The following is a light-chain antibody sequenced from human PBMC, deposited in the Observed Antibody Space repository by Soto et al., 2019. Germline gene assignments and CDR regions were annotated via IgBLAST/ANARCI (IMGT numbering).Light chain of an antibody. CDR2: DVS. J-gene: IGLJ2*01. Sequence: SALTQPASVSGSPGQSITISCTGTSRDVGGYNYVSWYQQHPGKAPKLMIYDVSNRPSGVSTRFSGSKTGNTASLTISGLQAEDEADYYCSSYTSSSTVVFGGGTKLTVL. V-gene: IGLV2-14*01. CDR3: SSYTSSSTVV. CDR1: SRDVGGYNY.